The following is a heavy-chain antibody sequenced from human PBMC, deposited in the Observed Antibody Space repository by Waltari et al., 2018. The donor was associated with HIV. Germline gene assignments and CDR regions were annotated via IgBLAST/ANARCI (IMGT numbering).Heavy chain of an antibody. CDR3: ARGRDWFDP. Sequence: QVQLQESGPGLVKPSETLSLPCRVSGGSVHSGSYYWSWIRQPPGRGLEWIGYISYTGSTNYNPSLKSRVTMSIDTSKNQLSLRLTSVTAADTAVYYCARGRDWFDPWGQGTLITVSS. J-gene: IGHJ5*02. V-gene: IGHV4-61*01. CDR1: GGSVHSGSYY. CDR2: ISYTGST.